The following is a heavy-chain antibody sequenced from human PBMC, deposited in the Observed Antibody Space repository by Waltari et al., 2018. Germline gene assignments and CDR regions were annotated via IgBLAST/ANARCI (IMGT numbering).Heavy chain of an antibody. D-gene: IGHD3-22*01. CDR3: AHGGYYIDSRGYEYFQY. Sequence: QITLKESGPTLVKPTQTLTLTCSFSGFSLSSGGVGVGWIRQPPGKALEWLSLIYWNDVKRYSASLKNRLTSTKDTSKDQVFLTMTHIDPVDTATYYCAHGGYYIDSRGYEYFQYWGQGTLVVVSS. CDR1: GFSLSSGGVG. CDR2: IYWNDVK. J-gene: IGHJ1*01. V-gene: IGHV2-5*01.